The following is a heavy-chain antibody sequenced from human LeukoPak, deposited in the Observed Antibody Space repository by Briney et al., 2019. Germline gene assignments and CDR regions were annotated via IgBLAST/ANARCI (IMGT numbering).Heavy chain of an antibody. J-gene: IGHJ4*02. V-gene: IGHV4-38-2*02. CDR1: GYSISSGYY. CDR2: IYHSGST. D-gene: IGHD3-3*01. CDR3: ARDPYYDFWSGYYGFDY. Sequence: SETLSLTCTISGYSISSGYYWGWIRQPPGKGLEWIGSIYHSGSTYYNPSLKSRVTISVDTSKNQFSLKLSSVTAADTAVYYCARDPYYDFWSGYYGFDYWGQGTLVTVSS.